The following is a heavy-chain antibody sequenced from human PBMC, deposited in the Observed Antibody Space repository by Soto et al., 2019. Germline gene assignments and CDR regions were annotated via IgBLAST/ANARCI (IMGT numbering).Heavy chain of an antibody. D-gene: IGHD3-22*01. CDR1: GGSISSSSYY. CDR3: ARLITMIAHPGAFDI. J-gene: IGHJ3*02. CDR2: IYYSGST. Sequence: TLSLTCTVSGGSISSSSYYWGWIRQPPGKGLEWIGYIYYSGSTNYNPSLKSRVTISVDTSKNQFSLKLSSVTAADTAVYYCARLITMIAHPGAFDIWGQGTMVTVSS. V-gene: IGHV4-61*05.